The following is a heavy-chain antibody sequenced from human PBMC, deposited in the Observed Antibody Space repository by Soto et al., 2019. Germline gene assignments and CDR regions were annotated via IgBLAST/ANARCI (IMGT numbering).Heavy chain of an antibody. Sequence: GGSLRLSCAASGFTFSSYSMNWVRQAPGKGLEWVSSISSSSSYIYYADSVKGRFTISRDNAKNSLYLQMNSLRAEDTAVYYCAREGGAERYFDWLYVTEFDYWGQGTLVTVSS. CDR1: GFTFSSYS. CDR3: AREGGAERYFDWLYVTEFDY. CDR2: ISSSSSYI. V-gene: IGHV3-21*01. J-gene: IGHJ4*02. D-gene: IGHD3-9*01.